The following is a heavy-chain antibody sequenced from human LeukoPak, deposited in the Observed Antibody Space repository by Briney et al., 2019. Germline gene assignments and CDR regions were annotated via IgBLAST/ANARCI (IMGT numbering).Heavy chain of an antibody. CDR2: ISSSSSYI. Sequence: PGGSLRLSCEASGFTFSNYEINWVRQAPGKGLEWVSSISSSSSYIYYADSVKGRFTISRDNAKNSLYLQMNSLRAEDTAVYYCAREAYCGGDCYSIDYWGQGTLVTVSS. CDR1: GFTFSNYE. J-gene: IGHJ4*02. D-gene: IGHD2-21*02. CDR3: AREAYCGGDCYSIDY. V-gene: IGHV3-21*01.